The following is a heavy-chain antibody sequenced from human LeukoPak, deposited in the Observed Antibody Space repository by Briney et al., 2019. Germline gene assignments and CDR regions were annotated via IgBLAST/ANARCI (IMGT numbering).Heavy chain of an antibody. CDR3: AKDGFYCSSTSCYGDY. CDR2: ISGSGGST. V-gene: IGHV3-23*01. J-gene: IGHJ4*02. CDR1: GFTFSSYA. D-gene: IGHD2-2*01. Sequence: GGSLRLSCAASGFTFSSYAMSWVRQAPGKGLEWVSAISGSGGSTYYADSVKGRFTISRDNSKNTLCLQMNSLRAEDTAVYYCAKDGFYCSSTSCYGDYWGQGTLVTVSS.